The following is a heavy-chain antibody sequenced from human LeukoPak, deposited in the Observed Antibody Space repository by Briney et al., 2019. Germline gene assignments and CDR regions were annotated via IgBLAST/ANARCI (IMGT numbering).Heavy chain of an antibody. Sequence: SETLSLTCSVSGYSISSGYYWGWIRQPPGEGLEFVGSINHSGSTYHSPSLKSRVIISLDMSKNQFSLKLSSVTAADTAFYYCVRDKSGATTFDYWGQGTLVTVSS. D-gene: IGHD5-12*01. CDR3: VRDKSGATTFDY. CDR1: GYSISSGYY. J-gene: IGHJ4*02. V-gene: IGHV4-38-2*02. CDR2: INHSGST.